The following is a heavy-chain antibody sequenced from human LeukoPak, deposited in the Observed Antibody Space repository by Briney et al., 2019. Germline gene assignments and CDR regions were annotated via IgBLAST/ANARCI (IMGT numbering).Heavy chain of an antibody. J-gene: IGHJ6*02. V-gene: IGHV3-7*01. D-gene: IGHD4-17*01. Sequence: PSETLSLTCAVYGGSFSGYYWSWVRQAPGKGLEWVANIKQDGSEKYYVDSVKGRFTISRDNAKNSLYLQMNSLRAEDTAVYYCARDYPYGDYGHYYYGMDVWGQGTTVTVSS. CDR3: ARDYPYGDYGHYYYGMDV. CDR2: IKQDGSEK. CDR1: GGSFSGYY.